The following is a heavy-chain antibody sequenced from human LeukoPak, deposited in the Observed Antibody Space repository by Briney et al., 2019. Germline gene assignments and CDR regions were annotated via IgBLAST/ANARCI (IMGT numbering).Heavy chain of an antibody. CDR3: ARDPNLLAFDI. V-gene: IGHV3-21*01. CDR1: GFTFSTYS. D-gene: IGHD2-21*01. CDR2: ISRSSSNI. J-gene: IGHJ3*02. Sequence: GGSLRLSCAASGFTFSTYSMNWVRQAPGKGLEWVSSISRSSSNIYYADSVKGRFTISRDNAKNSLYLQMNSLRAEDTPVYYCARDPNLLAFDIWGQGTMVTVSS.